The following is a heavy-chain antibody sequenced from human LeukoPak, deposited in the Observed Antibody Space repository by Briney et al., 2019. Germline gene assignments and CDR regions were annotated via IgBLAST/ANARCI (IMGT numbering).Heavy chain of an antibody. CDR2: INPSGGST. V-gene: IGHV1-46*01. J-gene: IGHJ4*02. D-gene: IGHD3-22*01. CDR3: ARGRGRWAYYYDSSGYPTGASFDY. CDR1: GYTFTSYY. Sequence: ASVKVSCKASGYTFTSYYMHWVRQAPGQGLEWMGIINPSGGSTSYAQKFQGRVTMTRDTSTSTVYMELSSLRSEDPAVYYCARGRGRWAYYYDSSGYPTGASFDYWGQGTLVTVSS.